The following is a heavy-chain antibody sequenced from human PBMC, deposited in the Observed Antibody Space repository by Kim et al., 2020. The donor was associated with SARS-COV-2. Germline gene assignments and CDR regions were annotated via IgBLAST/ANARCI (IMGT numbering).Heavy chain of an antibody. V-gene: IGHV1-2*06. Sequence: ASVKVSCKASGYTFSDYYLHWVRQAPGQGLEWMGRINPISGATNYAQKFQGRVTMTRDTSISTAYMEVNRLRSDDTAMFFCARINAAAWDYGLDVGGQGT. CDR2: INPISGAT. CDR1: GYTFSDYY. D-gene: IGHD6-25*01. J-gene: IGHJ6*01. CDR3: ARINAAAWDYGLDV.